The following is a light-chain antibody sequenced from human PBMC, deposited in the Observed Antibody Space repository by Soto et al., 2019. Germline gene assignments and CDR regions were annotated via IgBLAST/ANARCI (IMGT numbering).Light chain of an antibody. CDR2: KAS. CDR3: QQYSSYWT. CDR1: ESVVTW. J-gene: IGKJ1*01. Sequence: DIQMTQFPSILSASVGDTVTITCRASESVVTWLAWFQHKPGKAPKLLIYKASVLSGGVPSRFSGSGSGTEFTLTISSLQPEDFAVYYCQQYSSYWTFAQGTKVDIK. V-gene: IGKV1-5*03.